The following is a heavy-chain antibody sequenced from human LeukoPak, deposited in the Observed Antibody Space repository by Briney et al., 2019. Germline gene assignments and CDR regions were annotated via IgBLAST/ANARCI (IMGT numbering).Heavy chain of an antibody. J-gene: IGHJ4*02. V-gene: IGHV1-69*06. CDR3: ARGVYYDFWSGYSSGSGPYYFDY. CDR1: GGTFSSYA. Sequence: ASVKVSCKASGGTFSSYAISWVRQAPGQGLEWMGGIIPIFGTANYAQKFQGRVTITADKSTSTAYMELSSLRSEDTAVYYCARGVYYDFWSGYSSGSGPYYFDYWGQGTLVTVSS. D-gene: IGHD3-3*01. CDR2: IIPIFGTA.